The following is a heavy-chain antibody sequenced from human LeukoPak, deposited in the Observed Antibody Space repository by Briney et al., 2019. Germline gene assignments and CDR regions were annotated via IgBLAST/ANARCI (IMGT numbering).Heavy chain of an antibody. CDR1: GFIFSSYG. CDR2: IWYDGSNK. D-gene: IGHD6-13*01. V-gene: IGHV3-33*01. Sequence: GKSLRLSCAASGFIFSSYGMHWVRQAPGKGLEWVALIWYDGSNKYYADSVKGRFTVSRDNSKNTLFSQMNSLRAEDTAVYYCARDGYQPLDYWGQGTLVTVSS. J-gene: IGHJ4*02. CDR3: ARDGYQPLDY.